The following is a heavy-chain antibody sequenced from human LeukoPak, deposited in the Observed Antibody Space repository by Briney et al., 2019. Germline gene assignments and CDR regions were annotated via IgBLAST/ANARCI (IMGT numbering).Heavy chain of an antibody. J-gene: IGHJ4*02. CDR3: ARGGPGYDILTGYFDY. Sequence: ASVKVSCKVSGYTLTELSMHWVRQAPGKGLEWMGGFDPEDGETIYAQKFQGRVTITADESTSTAYMELSSLRSEDTAVYYCARGGPGYDILTGYFDYWGQGTLVTVSS. V-gene: IGHV1-24*01. CDR1: GYTLTELS. CDR2: FDPEDGET. D-gene: IGHD3-9*01.